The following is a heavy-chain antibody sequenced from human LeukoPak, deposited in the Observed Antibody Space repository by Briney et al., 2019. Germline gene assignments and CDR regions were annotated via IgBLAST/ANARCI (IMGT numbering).Heavy chain of an antibody. J-gene: IGHJ2*01. CDR3: ARVCGGNSCWYLDL. V-gene: IGHV3-48*04. CDR2: ISSSGSTI. D-gene: IGHD4-23*01. Sequence: QPGGSLRLSCAASGFTFSSYAMHWVRQAPGKGLEWVSYISSSGSTIYYADSVKGRFTISRDNAKNSLFLQMNSLRAEDTAVYYCARVCGGNSCWYLDLWGRGTLVTVSS. CDR1: GFTFSSYA.